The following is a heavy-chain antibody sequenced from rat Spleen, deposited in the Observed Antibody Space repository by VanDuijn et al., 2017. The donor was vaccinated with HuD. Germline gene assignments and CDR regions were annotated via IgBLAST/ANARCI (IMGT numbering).Heavy chain of an antibody. CDR1: GFTFSDNY. CDR3: TRENWVFDY. D-gene: IGHD5-1*01. J-gene: IGHJ2*01. CDR2: ITQTGDNT. V-gene: IGHV5-31*01. Sequence: EVQLVESDGGLVQPGRSLKLSCAVSGFTFSDNYMAWIRQAPGKGLEWIATITQTGDNTYYPDSVRGRFTISRDNAKNTLYLQMNSLRSEDTATYYCTRENWVFDYWGHGVMVTVSS.